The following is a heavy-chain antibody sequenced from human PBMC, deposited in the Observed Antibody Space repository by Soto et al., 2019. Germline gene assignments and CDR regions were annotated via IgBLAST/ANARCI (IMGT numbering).Heavy chain of an antibody. CDR2: IYYSGST. Sequence: SETLSLTCTVSGGSISSYYWSWIRQPPGKGLEWIGYIYYSGSTNYNPSLKSRVTISVDTSKNQFSLKLSSVTAADTAVYYCARFIRTKVTQSTWFDPWGQGTLVTVSS. J-gene: IGHJ5*02. CDR1: GGSISSYY. CDR3: ARFIRTKVTQSTWFDP. V-gene: IGHV4-59*01. D-gene: IGHD4-17*01.